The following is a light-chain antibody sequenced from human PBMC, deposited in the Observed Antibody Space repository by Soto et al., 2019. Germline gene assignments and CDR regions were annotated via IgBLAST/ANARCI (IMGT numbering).Light chain of an antibody. J-gene: IGLJ1*01. CDR3: CSYAGSPYV. CDR2: DVS. Sequence: QSVLTQPASVSGSPGQSTTISCTGTSSDVGSYNLVSWYQQHPGKAPKLMIYDVSKRPSGVPDRFSGSKSGNTASLTISRLQAEDEADYYCCSYAGSPYVFGTGTKVTVL. CDR1: SSDVGSYNL. V-gene: IGLV2-23*02.